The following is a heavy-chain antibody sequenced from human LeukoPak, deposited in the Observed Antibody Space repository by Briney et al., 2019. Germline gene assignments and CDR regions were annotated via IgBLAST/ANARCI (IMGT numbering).Heavy chain of an antibody. CDR1: GGSISSHY. CDR2: IYYSGST. D-gene: IGHD3-22*01. V-gene: IGHV4-59*11. Sequence: SETLSLTCTVSGGSISSHYWSWIRQPPGKGLEWIGYIYYSGSTNYNPSLKSRVTISVDTSKNQFSLKLSSVTAADTAVYYCARDRYLGGYYPYWYFDLWGRGTMVTVSS. CDR3: ARDRYLGGYYPYWYFDL. J-gene: IGHJ2*01.